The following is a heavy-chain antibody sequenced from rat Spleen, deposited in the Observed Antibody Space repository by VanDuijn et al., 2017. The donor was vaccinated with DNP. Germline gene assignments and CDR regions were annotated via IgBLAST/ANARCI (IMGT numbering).Heavy chain of an antibody. D-gene: IGHD1-3*01. CDR2: IWSDGNT. V-gene: IGHV2S12*01. J-gene: IGHJ2*01. CDR3: ARSDYGSAPDY. Sequence: QVQLKESGPGLVQPSQTLSLTCTVSGFSLTSYDVNWVRQPPGKGLEWVGAIWSDGNTDYSSALKSRLSISRDTSKSQVFLKMNSLQTEDTAMYFCARSDYGSAPDYWGQGVMVTVSS. CDR1: GFSLTSYD.